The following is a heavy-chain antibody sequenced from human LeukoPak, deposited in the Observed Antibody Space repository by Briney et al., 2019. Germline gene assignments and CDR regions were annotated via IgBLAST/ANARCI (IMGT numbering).Heavy chain of an antibody. J-gene: IGHJ6*03. D-gene: IGHD6-19*01. V-gene: IGHV1-18*01. Sequence: ASVKVSCKASGYTFTSYGISWVRQAPGQGLEWMGWISAYNGNTNYAQKLQGRVTMTTDTSTSTAYMELRSLRSDDTAVYYCARVPENSSGWHYYYYMDVWGKGTTVTVSS. CDR1: GYTFTSYG. CDR2: ISAYNGNT. CDR3: ARVPENSSGWHYYYYMDV.